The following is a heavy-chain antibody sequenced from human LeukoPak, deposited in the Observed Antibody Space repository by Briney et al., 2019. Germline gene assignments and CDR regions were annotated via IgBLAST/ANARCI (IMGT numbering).Heavy chain of an antibody. CDR1: GFTVSSNY. CDR2: IYSGGST. D-gene: IGHD2-21*02. Sequence: GGSLRLSCAASGFTVSSNYMSWVRQAPGKGVEWVSVIYSGGSTYYRDSVKGRFTIPRDNSNNTLYLQMTSLRAEDTAVYYCARGPATAIDYWGQGTLVTVSS. CDR3: ARGPATAIDY. J-gene: IGHJ4*02. V-gene: IGHV3-53*01.